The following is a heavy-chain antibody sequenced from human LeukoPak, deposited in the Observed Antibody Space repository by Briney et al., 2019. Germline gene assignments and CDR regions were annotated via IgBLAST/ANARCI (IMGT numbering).Heavy chain of an antibody. CDR1: GFTFSRYW. Sequence: GGSLRLSCAASGFTFSRYWMSWVRQAPGQGLEWVSVIYSGGSTYYADSVKGRFTISRDNSKNTLYLQMNSLRAEDTAVYYCAGNWAFDYWGQGTLVTVSS. CDR3: AGNWAFDY. CDR2: IYSGGST. D-gene: IGHD7-27*01. J-gene: IGHJ4*02. V-gene: IGHV3-53*01.